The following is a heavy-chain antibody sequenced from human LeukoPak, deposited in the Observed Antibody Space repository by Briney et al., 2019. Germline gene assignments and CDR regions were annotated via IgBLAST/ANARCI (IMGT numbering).Heavy chain of an antibody. CDR1: GFTFISYG. CDR2: ISYDGGSQ. CDR3: AKDRRMMSAYYGMDV. Sequence: PGRSLRFSCEASGFTFISYGVHWVRQAPGKGLEWVAVISYDGGSQYYADSVKGRFTLSRDNSKNTVYLQLNSLGAEDTAVYFCAKDRRMMSAYYGMDVWGQGTTVTVSS. J-gene: IGHJ6*02. V-gene: IGHV3-30*18. D-gene: IGHD3-16*01.